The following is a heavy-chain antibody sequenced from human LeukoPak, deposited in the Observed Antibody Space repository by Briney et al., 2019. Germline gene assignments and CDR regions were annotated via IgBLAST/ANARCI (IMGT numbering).Heavy chain of an antibody. V-gene: IGHV1-69*13. CDR1: GGTFSSYA. CDR3: ARRGDGYNLYWFDL. J-gene: IGHJ5*02. CDR2: IIPIFGTA. Sequence: RASVKVSCKASGGTFSSYAISWVRQAPGQGLEWMGGIIPIFGTANYAQKFQDRVTITADESTSTAYMELSNLRSEDTAVYYCARRGDGYNLYWFDLWGQGTLVTVSS. D-gene: IGHD5-24*01.